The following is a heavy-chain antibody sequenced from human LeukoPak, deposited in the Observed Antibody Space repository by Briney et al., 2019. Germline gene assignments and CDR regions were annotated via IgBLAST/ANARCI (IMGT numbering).Heavy chain of an antibody. D-gene: IGHD6-13*01. CDR3: ARRIAAAGTEIYYYGMDV. V-gene: IGHV1-8*01. CDR1: GYTFTSYD. J-gene: IGHJ6*02. Sequence: ASVKVSCKASGYTFTSYDINWVRQATGQGLEWMGWMNPNSGSTGYAQKFQGRVTMTRNTSISTAYMELSSLRSEDTAVYYCARRIAAAGTEIYYYGMDVWGQGTTVTVSS. CDR2: MNPNSGST.